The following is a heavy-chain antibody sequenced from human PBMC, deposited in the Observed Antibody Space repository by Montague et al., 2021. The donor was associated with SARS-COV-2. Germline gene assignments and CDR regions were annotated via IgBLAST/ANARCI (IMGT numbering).Heavy chain of an antibody. Sequence: SETLFLTCAVYGGPFSNKYWTWIRQPPGKGLEWIGEINHTGSTNYKPSLKRRVTISVDTSKNQFSLKVSSVTAADTAVYYCARGLMSGSYYLGLDYWGQGTLVTVSS. CDR3: ARGLMSGSYYLGLDY. D-gene: IGHD1-26*01. J-gene: IGHJ4*02. V-gene: IGHV4-34*01. CDR2: INHTGST. CDR1: GGPFSNKY.